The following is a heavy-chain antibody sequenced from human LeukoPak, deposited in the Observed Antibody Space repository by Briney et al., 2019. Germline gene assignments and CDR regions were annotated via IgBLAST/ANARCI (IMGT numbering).Heavy chain of an antibody. CDR3: AREGYSSSWYVTQFDP. V-gene: IGHV7-4-1*02. CDR2: INTNTGNP. D-gene: IGHD6-13*01. J-gene: IGHJ5*02. CDR1: GCTFTSYA. Sequence: ASVKVSCKASGCTFTSYAMNWVRQAPGQGLEWMGWINTNTGNPTYAQGFTGRFVFSLDTSVSTAYLQISSLKAEDTAVYYCAREGYSSSWYVTQFDPWGQGTLVTVSS.